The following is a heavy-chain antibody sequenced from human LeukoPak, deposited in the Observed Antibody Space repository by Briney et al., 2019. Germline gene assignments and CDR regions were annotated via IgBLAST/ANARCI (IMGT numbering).Heavy chain of an antibody. CDR3: ARVVGSTSWFDT. J-gene: IGHJ5*02. V-gene: IGHV4-31*03. Sequence: SQTLSLTCTVSGDSISSHNHFWSWVRQVPGKGLEWIGYMYYSGRTNYNPSLDSRLTISVDTSKNQFSLKLTSVTAADTALYYCARVVGSTSWFDTWGQGFLVTVSS. D-gene: IGHD2/OR15-2a*01. CDR1: GDSISSHNHF. CDR2: MYYSGRT.